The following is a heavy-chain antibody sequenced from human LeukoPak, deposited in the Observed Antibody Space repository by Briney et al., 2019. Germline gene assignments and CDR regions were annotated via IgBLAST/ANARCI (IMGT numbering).Heavy chain of an antibody. CDR3: AREYYYGSSGYCPLQH. V-gene: IGHV1-18*01. CDR1: GYTFTNYG. J-gene: IGHJ1*01. CDR2: ISAYNGNT. D-gene: IGHD3-22*01. Sequence: ASVKVSCKPSGYTFTNYGITWVRQAPGQGLEWMGWISAYNGNTNYAQKLQGRATMTTDTYTSTAYLELRSLRSDDTAVYYCAREYYYGSSGYCPLQHWGQGTLVTVSS.